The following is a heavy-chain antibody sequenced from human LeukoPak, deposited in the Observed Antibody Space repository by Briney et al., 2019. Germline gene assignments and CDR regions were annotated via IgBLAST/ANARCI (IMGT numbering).Heavy chain of an antibody. Sequence: GASVKVSCKASGYTFTTYGIHWVRQAPGQGLEWMGWISAYSGHTKYAQRLQGRVTMTTDTSTNTAYMQLRSLRSDDTAVYYCARDVSTVTTRGDYYYYMDVWGKGTTVTVSS. D-gene: IGHD4-17*01. CDR1: GYTFTTYG. CDR2: ISAYSGHT. V-gene: IGHV1-18*01. J-gene: IGHJ6*03. CDR3: ARDVSTVTTRGDYYYYMDV.